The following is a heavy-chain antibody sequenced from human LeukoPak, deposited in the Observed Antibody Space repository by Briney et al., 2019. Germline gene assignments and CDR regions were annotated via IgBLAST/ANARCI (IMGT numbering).Heavy chain of an antibody. J-gene: IGHJ4*02. Sequence: GGSLRLSCAASGFTFSSYSMNWVRHAPGKGLEWVSYISSSSSTIYYADSVKGRFTISRDNAKNSLYLQMNSLRAEDTAVYYCAREGYSSGWYKGNDYWGQGTLVTVSS. D-gene: IGHD6-19*01. CDR1: GFTFSSYS. V-gene: IGHV3-48*01. CDR2: ISSSSSTI. CDR3: AREGYSSGWYKGNDY.